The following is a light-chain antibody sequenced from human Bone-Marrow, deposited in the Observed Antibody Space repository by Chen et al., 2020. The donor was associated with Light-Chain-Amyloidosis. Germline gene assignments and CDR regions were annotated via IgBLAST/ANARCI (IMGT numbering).Light chain of an antibody. CDR1: SSDVGGDNH. J-gene: IGLJ1*01. CDR2: EVT. V-gene: IGLV2-14*01. CDR3: SSYTITNTLV. Sequence: SALTPPASVSGSPGQSITISCPGTSSDVGGDNHVSWYQQHPDKAPKIMIYEVTNRPSWVPDRFSGSKSDNTASLTISGLQTEDEADYFCSSYTITNTLVFGSGTRVTVL.